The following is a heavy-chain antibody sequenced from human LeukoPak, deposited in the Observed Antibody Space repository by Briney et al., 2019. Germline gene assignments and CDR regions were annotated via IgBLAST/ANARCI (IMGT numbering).Heavy chain of an antibody. V-gene: IGHV3-53*01. J-gene: IGHJ4*02. CDR3: ATWRSSGYYDY. CDR2: IYSGGST. CDR1: GFTVSSNY. Sequence: GGSLRLSCAASGFTVSSNYMSWVRQAPGKGLEWVSVIYSGGSTYYADSVKGRLTISRDNSKNTLYLQMNSLRAEDTAVYYCATWRSSGYYDYWGQGTLVTVSS. D-gene: IGHD3-22*01.